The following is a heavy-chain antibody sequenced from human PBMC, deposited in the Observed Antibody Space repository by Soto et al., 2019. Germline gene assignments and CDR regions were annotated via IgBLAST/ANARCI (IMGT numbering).Heavy chain of an antibody. CDR1: GFTFSSYG. CDR2: IWYDGSNK. V-gene: IGHV3-33*01. J-gene: IGHJ4*02. Sequence: QVQLVESGGGVVQPGRSLRLSCAASGFTFSSYGMHWVRQAPGKGLEWVAVIWYDGSNKYYADSVKGRFTISRDNSKNTLYLQMNSRRAEDTAVYYCASLVGATTGDYWGQGTLVTVSS. CDR3: ASLVGATTGDY. D-gene: IGHD1-26*01.